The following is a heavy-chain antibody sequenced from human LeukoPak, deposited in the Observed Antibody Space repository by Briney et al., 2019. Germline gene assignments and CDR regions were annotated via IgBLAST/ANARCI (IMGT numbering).Heavy chain of an antibody. CDR1: GFTFSSYS. V-gene: IGHV3-21*01. J-gene: IGHJ3*02. CDR2: ISSSSSYI. D-gene: IGHD4-17*01. Sequence: PGGSLRLSCAASGFTFSSYSMNWVRQAPGKGLEWVSSISSSSSYIYYADSVKGRFTISRGNAKNSLYLQMNSLRAEDTAVYYCARRDYGDYPDAFDIWGQGTMVTVSS. CDR3: ARRDYGDYPDAFDI.